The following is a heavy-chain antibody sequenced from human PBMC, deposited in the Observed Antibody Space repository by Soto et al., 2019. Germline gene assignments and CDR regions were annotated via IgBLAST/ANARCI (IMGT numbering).Heavy chain of an antibody. CDR1: GNSLTSYW. J-gene: IGHJ4*02. V-gene: IGHV5-51*01. CDR3: ARSCTIAAPSLDY. Sequence: PGESLKISRKGSGNSLTSYWIGWVRQMPGEGVEWMGIIYPGDSDTRYSPSFQGQVTISADKSISTAYLQWGNLQASYTAMYYCARSCTIAAPSLDYWGQGTLVTVSS. D-gene: IGHD6-6*01. CDR2: IYPGDSDT.